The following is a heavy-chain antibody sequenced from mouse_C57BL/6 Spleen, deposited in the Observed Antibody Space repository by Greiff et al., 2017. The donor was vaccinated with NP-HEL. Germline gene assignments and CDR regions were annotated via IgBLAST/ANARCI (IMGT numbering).Heavy chain of an antibody. D-gene: IGHD2-5*01. J-gene: IGHJ3*01. V-gene: IGHV1-26*01. Sequence: EVQLQQSGPELVKPGASVKISCKASGYTFTDYYMNWVKQSHGKSLEWIGDINPNNGGTSYNQKFKGKATLTVDKSSSTAYMELRSLTSEDSAVYYCARSMSNWFAYWGQGTLVTVSA. CDR3: ARSMSNWFAY. CDR1: GYTFTDYY. CDR2: INPNNGGT.